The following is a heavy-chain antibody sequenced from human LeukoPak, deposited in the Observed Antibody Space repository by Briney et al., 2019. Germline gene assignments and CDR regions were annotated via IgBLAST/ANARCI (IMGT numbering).Heavy chain of an antibody. J-gene: IGHJ6*02. Sequence: PSETLSLTCAVYGGSFSGYYWSWIRQPPGKGLEWIGEINHSGSTNYNPSLKSRVTISVDTSKNQFSLKLSSVTAADTAVYYCARLGVVTTFYYYGMDVWGQGTTVTVSS. CDR3: ARLGVVTTFYYYGMDV. CDR2: INHSGST. V-gene: IGHV4-34*01. CDR1: GGSFSGYY. D-gene: IGHD5-12*01.